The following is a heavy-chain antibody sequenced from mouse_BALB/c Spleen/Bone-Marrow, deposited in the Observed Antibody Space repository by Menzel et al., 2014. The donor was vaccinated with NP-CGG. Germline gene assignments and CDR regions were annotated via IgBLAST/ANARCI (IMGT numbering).Heavy chain of an antibody. J-gene: IGHJ2*01. V-gene: IGHV1-5*01. CDR3: TTLARSDFDY. Sequence: EVQLVESGTVLARPGAAVKMSCKASGYTFSNYWMHWVKQRPGQGLEWIGTIYPGNSDTTYNQKFKGKAKLTAVTSTSTAYMELSGLTNEDSAVYYCTTLARSDFDYWGQGTTLTVSS. D-gene: IGHD3-1*01. CDR2: IYPGNSDT. CDR1: GYTFSNYW.